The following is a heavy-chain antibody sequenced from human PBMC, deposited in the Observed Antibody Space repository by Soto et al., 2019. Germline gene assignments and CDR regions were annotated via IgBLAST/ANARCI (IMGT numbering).Heavy chain of an antibody. Sequence: WGSLRLSCAASGFACISFAMSWVRQAPGKGLEWVSTISGSGASTYYADSVKGRFTISRDNSKNTLYLQMNSLRAEDTAVYYCAKNRPSSYAEDYWGQGPLVTVSS. V-gene: IGHV3-23*01. CDR3: AKNRPSSYAEDY. D-gene: IGHD2-2*01. J-gene: IGHJ4*02. CDR2: ISGSGAST. CDR1: GFACISFA.